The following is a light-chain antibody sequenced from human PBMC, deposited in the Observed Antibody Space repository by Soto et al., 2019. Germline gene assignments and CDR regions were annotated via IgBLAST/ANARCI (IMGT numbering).Light chain of an antibody. CDR2: GAS. CDR3: QQFGSSPEYT. CDR1: QSVSSSQ. J-gene: IGKJ2*01. Sequence: EIVLTQSPGTLSLSPGERATLSCRASQSVSSSQLAWYQQKPGQAPRLLIYGASTTATGIPHRFSGGGSGTHFTLTISRLEPEDFAVYSCQQFGSSPEYTFGQGTKLEVK. V-gene: IGKV3-20*01.